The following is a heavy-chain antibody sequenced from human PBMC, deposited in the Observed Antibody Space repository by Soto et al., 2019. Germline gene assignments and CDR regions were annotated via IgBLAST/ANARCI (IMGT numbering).Heavy chain of an antibody. CDR3: AGYCSSTSCYLYYYYGMDV. CDR2: IIPIFGTA. Sequence: ASVKVSCKASGGTFSSYAISWVRQAPGQGLEWMGGIIPIFGTANYAQKFQGRVTITADKSTSTAYMELSSLRSEDTAVYYCAGYCSSTSCYLYYYYGMDVWGQGTTVTVSS. V-gene: IGHV1-69*06. CDR1: GGTFSSYA. D-gene: IGHD2-2*01. J-gene: IGHJ6*02.